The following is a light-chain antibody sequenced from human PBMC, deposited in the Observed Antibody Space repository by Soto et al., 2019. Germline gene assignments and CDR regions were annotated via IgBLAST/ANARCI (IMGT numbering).Light chain of an antibody. V-gene: IGKV1-5*03. CDR1: QTISSW. CDR3: QHYNSYSEA. Sequence: DIHLTQSQSSLSAYVGYRVTITCRASQTISSWLAWYQQKPGKAPKLLIYKASTLKSGVPSRFSGSGSGTEFTLTISSLQPDDFATYYCQHYNSYSEAFGQGTKVDIK. J-gene: IGKJ1*01. CDR2: KAS.